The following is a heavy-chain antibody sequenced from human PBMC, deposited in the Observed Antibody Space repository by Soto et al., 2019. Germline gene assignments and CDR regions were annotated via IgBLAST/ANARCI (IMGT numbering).Heavy chain of an antibody. CDR2: LSSDEGRK. V-gene: IGHV3-30*03. D-gene: IGHD2-21*01. J-gene: IGHJ6*02. CDR3: ASSISAKDV. CDR1: GVTFIGYG. Sequence: GGSLRLSCVASGVTFIGYGMHWVRQAPGKGLEWLAGLSSDEGRKPYADSVKGRFTISRDNAKNTLYLQMNSLRAEDTAVYYCASSISAKDVWSQGTTVTVSS.